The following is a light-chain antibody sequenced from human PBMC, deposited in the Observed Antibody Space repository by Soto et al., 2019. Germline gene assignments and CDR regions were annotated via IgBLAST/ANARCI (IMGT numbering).Light chain of an antibody. CDR1: SSDVGLYNY. CDR3: SSYTDSNTHV. CDR2: EVV. J-gene: IGLJ1*01. Sequence: QSALTQPASVSGSPGESITISCTETSSDVGLYNYVSWYQQHPGKAPKLMVHEVVYRPSGVSSRFSGSKSGNTASLTISGLQYEDEADYFCSSYTDSNTHVFGTGTKLTVL. V-gene: IGLV2-14*01.